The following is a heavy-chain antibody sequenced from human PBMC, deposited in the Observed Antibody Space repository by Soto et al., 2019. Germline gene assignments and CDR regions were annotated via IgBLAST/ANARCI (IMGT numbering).Heavy chain of an antibody. CDR1: GGSISSGGYY. D-gene: IGHD3-9*01. V-gene: IGHV4-31*03. J-gene: IGHJ5*02. Sequence: QVQLQESGPGLVKPSQTLSLTCTVSGGSISSGGYYWSWIRQHPGKGLEWIGYIYYSGSTYYNPSLKSRITISVDMYKNQFSLKLSSVTAADTAVYYCARDFTDILTGYSKGFDPWGQGPLVTVSS. CDR2: IYYSGST. CDR3: ARDFTDILTGYSKGFDP.